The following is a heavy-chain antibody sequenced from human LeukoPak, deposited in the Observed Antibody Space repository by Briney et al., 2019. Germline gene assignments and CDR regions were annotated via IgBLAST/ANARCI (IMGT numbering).Heavy chain of an antibody. D-gene: IGHD2-15*01. CDR2: INHSGST. Sequence: ASETLSLTCAVYGGSFSGYYWSWIRQPPGKGLEWIGEINHSGSTNYNPSLKSRVTISVDTSKNQFSLKLSSVTAADTAVYYCARGTSDIVVVVAATPGWFDPWGQGTLVTASS. CDR3: ARGTSDIVVVVAATPGWFDP. V-gene: IGHV4-34*01. CDR1: GGSFSGYY. J-gene: IGHJ5*02.